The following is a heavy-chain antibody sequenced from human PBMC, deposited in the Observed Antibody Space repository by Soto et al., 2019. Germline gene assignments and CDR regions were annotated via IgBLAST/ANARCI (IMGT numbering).Heavy chain of an antibody. CDR1: GFTFSSYW. CDR2: IKQDGSEK. J-gene: IGHJ6*03. D-gene: IGHD3-3*01. Sequence: RAGGSLRLSCAASGFTFSSYWMSWVRQAPGKGLEWVANIKQDGSEKYYVDSVKGRFTISRDNAKNSLYLQMNSLRAEDTAVYYCARDLYYDFWSGYYDYYYYYMDVWGKGTTVTVSS. V-gene: IGHV3-7*01. CDR3: ARDLYYDFWSGYYDYYYYYMDV.